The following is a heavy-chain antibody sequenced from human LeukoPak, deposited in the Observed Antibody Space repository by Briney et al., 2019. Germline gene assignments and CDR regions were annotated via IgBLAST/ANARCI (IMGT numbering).Heavy chain of an antibody. D-gene: IGHD6-19*01. J-gene: IGHJ6*03. CDR3: ARDEQRLAVALYYYYYMDV. V-gene: IGHV3-48*04. CDR2: ITRSSTTI. CDR1: GFNFSIYS. Sequence: PGGSLRLSCAASGFNFSIYSMNWVRQAPGKGLEWVSYITRSSTTIYYADSVKGRFTISRDNAKNSLYLQMNSLRAEDTAVYYCARDEQRLAVALYYYYYMDVWGKGTTVTVSS.